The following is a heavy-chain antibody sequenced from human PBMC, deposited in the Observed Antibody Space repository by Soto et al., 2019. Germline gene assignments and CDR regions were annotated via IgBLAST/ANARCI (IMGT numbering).Heavy chain of an antibody. CDR3: ARIRDDYNDFDY. CDR2: ISSSSSYI. Sequence: WWSLRLSCIASVFTFSGYSMNWFRQSPGKGLEWVSSISSSSSYIFYADSVKGRFSVSRDNAKTSLYLQMNSLRVEDTAVYYCARIRDDYNDFDYWGQGTLVTVSS. CDR1: VFTFSGYS. D-gene: IGHD4-4*01. J-gene: IGHJ4*02. V-gene: IGHV3-21*01.